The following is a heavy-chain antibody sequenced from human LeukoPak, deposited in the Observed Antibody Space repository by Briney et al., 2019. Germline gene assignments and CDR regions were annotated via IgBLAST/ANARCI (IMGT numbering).Heavy chain of an antibody. D-gene: IGHD6-13*01. J-gene: IGHJ4*02. CDR3: ARLALVTIAPGDY. CDR2: IYYSGST. CDR1: GGSISSSSYY. V-gene: IGHV4-39*01. Sequence: PSGTLSLTCTVSGGSISSSSYYWGWIRQPPGKGLEWIGSIYYSGSTYYNPSLKSRVTISVDTSKNQFSLKLNSVTAADTAVYYCARLALVTIAPGDYWGQGTLVTVSS.